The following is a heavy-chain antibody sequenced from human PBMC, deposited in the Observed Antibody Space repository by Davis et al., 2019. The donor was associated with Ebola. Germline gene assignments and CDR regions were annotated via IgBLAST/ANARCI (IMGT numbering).Heavy chain of an antibody. Sequence: GESLKISCAASRFIVSSNYMSWVRQAPGKGLEWVSVIYSGGTTNYADSVKGRFTISRHNSKNTLYIQINSLRAEDTAVYYCARGYYDSTGNRYFDFWGRGTLVTVSS. J-gene: IGHJ2*01. CDR3: ARGYYDSTGNRYFDF. CDR1: RFIVSSNY. V-gene: IGHV3-53*04. CDR2: IYSGGTT. D-gene: IGHD3-22*01.